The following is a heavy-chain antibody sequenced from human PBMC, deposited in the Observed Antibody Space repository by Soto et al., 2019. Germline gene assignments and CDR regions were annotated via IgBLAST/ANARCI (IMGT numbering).Heavy chain of an antibody. D-gene: IGHD2-8*01. CDR2: IDNAGVNT. V-gene: IGHV3-23*05. CDR3: VSWVSAHSDF. J-gene: IGHJ4*02. CDR1: GLTFGNHA. Sequence: GGSLRLSCAASGLTFGNHAMTWARRAPGKGLEWVSTIDNAGVNTHYTDSVKGRFTISRDNSRNTLHLQMNNLRPEDTALYYCVSWVSAHSDFWGRGTQVTVSS.